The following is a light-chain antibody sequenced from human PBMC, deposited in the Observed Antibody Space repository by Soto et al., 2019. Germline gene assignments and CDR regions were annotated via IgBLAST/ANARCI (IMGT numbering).Light chain of an antibody. CDR2: PAS. CDR1: QGIGSW. CDR3: LQANNFPVT. Sequence: DIQMTQSPSFVSASIGDRVTITCRASQGIGSWLAWYQQVPGRAPRLLIFPASPVQSGVSSRFRGSGSGTDFTLTITSLQPEDFATYFCLQANNFPVTFGEGTKVEMK. J-gene: IGKJ4*01. V-gene: IGKV1-12*01.